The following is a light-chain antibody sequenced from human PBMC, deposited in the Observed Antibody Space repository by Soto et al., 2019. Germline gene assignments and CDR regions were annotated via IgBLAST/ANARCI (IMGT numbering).Light chain of an antibody. CDR2: DAS. V-gene: IGKV1-5*01. CDR1: QSISSW. J-gene: IGKJ1*01. Sequence: DIQMTQSPSTLSASVGDRVTITCRASQSISSWLAWYQQKPGKAPKPPIYDASSLESGVPSRFSGSGSGTEFTLTISSLQPDDFATYYCQQYNTYPWTFGQGTKVDIK. CDR3: QQYNTYPWT.